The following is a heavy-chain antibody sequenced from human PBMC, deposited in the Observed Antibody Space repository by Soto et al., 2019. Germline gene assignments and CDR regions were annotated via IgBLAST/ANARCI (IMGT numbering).Heavy chain of an antibody. V-gene: IGHV1-69*01. Sequence: QVQLVQSGAEVKKPGSSVKVSCKASGGTFSSYAISWVRQAPEQGLEWSGGIIPTFGTANYAQKFQARVTISADESTSIAYMELSSLRAEDTAVYYCASEATMIVVAAACDYSGQGTLVTVSS. J-gene: IGHJ4*02. CDR3: ASEATMIVVAAACDY. D-gene: IGHD3-22*01. CDR1: GGTFSSYA. CDR2: IIPTFGTA.